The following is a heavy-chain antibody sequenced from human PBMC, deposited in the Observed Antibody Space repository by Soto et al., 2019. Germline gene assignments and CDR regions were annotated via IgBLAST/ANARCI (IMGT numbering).Heavy chain of an antibody. CDR1: GYSFTSYW. J-gene: IGHJ5*02. CDR2: IDPSDSYT. Sequence: GESLKISCKGSGYSFTSYWISWVRQMPGKGLEWMGRIDPSDSYTNYSPSFQGHVTISADKSISTAYLQWSSLKASDTAVYYCARSSGGVFGIIIEGSNWLAPWGQGSLVTVSS. D-gene: IGHD3-16*02. V-gene: IGHV5-10-1*01. CDR3: ARSSGGVFGIIIEGSNWLAP.